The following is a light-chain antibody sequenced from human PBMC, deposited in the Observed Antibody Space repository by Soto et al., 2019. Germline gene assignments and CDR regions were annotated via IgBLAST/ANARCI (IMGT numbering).Light chain of an antibody. CDR1: QSVSSY. Sequence: EIVLKQSPGTLSLSPGERATLSCRASQSVSSYLAWYQKKPGQAPRLLIYDASNRATGIPARFSGSGSGTDFTLTISSLEPEDFAVYYCQQRSSRPLTFGGGTKVEI. CDR2: DAS. J-gene: IGKJ4*01. V-gene: IGKV3-11*01. CDR3: QQRSSRPLT.